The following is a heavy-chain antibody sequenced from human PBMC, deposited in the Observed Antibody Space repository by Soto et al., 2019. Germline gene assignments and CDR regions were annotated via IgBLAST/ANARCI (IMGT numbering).Heavy chain of an antibody. CDR2: ISGSAGNT. D-gene: IGHD3-3*01. CDR3: AKFDVYDFWRGYPTYYFDY. V-gene: IGHV3-23*01. J-gene: IGHJ4*02. Sequence: LRLSCAASGFTFSTYAISWIPQAPWKRLAWVATISGSAGNTYYADSVKGRFTISIDNSKNTLYLQISSLRAEDTAIYYCAKFDVYDFWRGYPTYYFDYWGQGTLVTVSS. CDR1: GFTFSTYA.